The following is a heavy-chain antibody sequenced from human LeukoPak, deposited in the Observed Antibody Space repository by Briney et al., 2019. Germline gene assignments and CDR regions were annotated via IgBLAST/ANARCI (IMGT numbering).Heavy chain of an antibody. V-gene: IGHV3-23*01. Sequence: QAGGSLRLSCEASGFRFDTYCMTWVRQAPGKGLEWVASISHSGYSTFYADSVKGQFTISRENHKNTLHLQMNSLRAEDTAVYYCAKDGDSRGYYSTYFDNWGQGILVTVSS. CDR1: GFRFDTYC. CDR3: AKDGDSRGYYSTYFDN. D-gene: IGHD3-22*01. J-gene: IGHJ4*02. CDR2: ISHSGYST.